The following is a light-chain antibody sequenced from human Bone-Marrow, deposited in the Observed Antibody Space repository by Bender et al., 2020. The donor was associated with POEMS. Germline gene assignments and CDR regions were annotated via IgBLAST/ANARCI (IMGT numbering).Light chain of an antibody. CDR2: QGT. CDR3: QAWDTYSVI. J-gene: IGLJ2*01. V-gene: IGLV3-1*01. Sequence: SYEVTQPPSVSVSPGQKASITCSGDDLGDKYVAWYQQKPGQSPVLVIYQGTNRPSGIPERFSGSNSGNTATLTISGTQGMDEADYYCQAWDTYSVIFGGGTKLTVL. CDR1: DLGDKY.